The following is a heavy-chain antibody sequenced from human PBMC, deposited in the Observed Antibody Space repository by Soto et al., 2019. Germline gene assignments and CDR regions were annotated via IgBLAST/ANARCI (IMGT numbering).Heavy chain of an antibody. V-gene: IGHV3-48*01. J-gene: IGHJ6*02. Sequence: GGSLRLSCAASGFTFSTYSMNWVRQAPGKGLDWVSYISSSSSTIFYTDSVKGRFTVSRDNAKNSLYLQMNSLRAEDTAVYYCARHNYDSSGYYHYYYGMDVWGQGTTVTVSS. D-gene: IGHD3-22*01. CDR2: ISSSSSTI. CDR3: ARHNYDSSGYYHYYYGMDV. CDR1: GFTFSTYS.